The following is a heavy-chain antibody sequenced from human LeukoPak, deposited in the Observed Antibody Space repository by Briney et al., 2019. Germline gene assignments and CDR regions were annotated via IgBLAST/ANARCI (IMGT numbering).Heavy chain of an antibody. J-gene: IGHJ4*02. CDR2: IRSGGAYI. CDR3: ARDGIFDF. V-gene: IGHV3-21*01. CDR1: GFTFSTYS. Sequence: GGSLRLSCAASGFTFSTYSMHWVRQAPGKGLEWVSSIRSGGAYINYADSVKGRFTISRDAAKNSLYLQMNSLRAEDTAVYYCARDGIFDFWGQGTLVTVSS.